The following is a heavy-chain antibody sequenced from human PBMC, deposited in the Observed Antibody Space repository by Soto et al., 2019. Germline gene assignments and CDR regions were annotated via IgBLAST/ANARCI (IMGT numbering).Heavy chain of an antibody. J-gene: IGHJ4*02. V-gene: IGHV4-31*03. CDR2: IYYSGST. D-gene: IGHD3-22*01. Sequence: QVQLQESGPGLVKPSQTLSLTCTVSGGSISSGGYYWSWIRQHPGKGLEWIGYIYYSGSTYYNPSLKSRDTISVDTSKKQLSLKMSSVTAADTAGYYCARAIIFYYDSRGFGFWGQGTLVTVSS. CDR1: GGSISSGGYY. CDR3: ARAIIFYYDSRGFGF.